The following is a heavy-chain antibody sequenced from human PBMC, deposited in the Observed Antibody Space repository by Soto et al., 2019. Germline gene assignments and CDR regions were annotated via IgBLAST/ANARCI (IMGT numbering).Heavy chain of an antibody. CDR2: ISAYNGNT. V-gene: IGHV1-18*01. Sequence: ASVKVSCKASVYTFTSYGISWVRQAPGQGLEWMGWISAYNGNTNYAQKLQGRVTMTTDTSTSTAYMELRSLRSDDTAVYYCARGSGYSSGKANDAFDIWGQGTMVTVS. CDR3: ARGSGYSSGKANDAFDI. CDR1: VYTFTSYG. J-gene: IGHJ3*02. D-gene: IGHD6-19*01.